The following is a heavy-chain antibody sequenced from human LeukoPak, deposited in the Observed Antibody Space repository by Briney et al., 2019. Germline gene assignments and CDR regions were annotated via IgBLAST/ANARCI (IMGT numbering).Heavy chain of an antibody. CDR1: GGSISSSSYY. CDR2: IYYSGGT. V-gene: IGHV4-39*01. CDR3: ASYDPITMSRYYFDY. Sequence: PSETLSLTCTVSGGSISSSSYYWGWIRQPPGKGLEWIGSIYYSGGTYYNPSLKSRVTISVDTSKNQFSLKLSSVTAADTAVYYCASYDPITMSRYYFDYWGQGTLVTVSS. D-gene: IGHD3-22*01. J-gene: IGHJ4*02.